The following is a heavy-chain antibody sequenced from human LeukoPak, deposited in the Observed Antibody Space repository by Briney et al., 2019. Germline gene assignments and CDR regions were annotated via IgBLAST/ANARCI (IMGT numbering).Heavy chain of an antibody. CDR2: IIGSGDST. D-gene: IGHD6-13*01. CDR1: GFTFSSYS. J-gene: IGHJ3*02. V-gene: IGHV3-23*01. Sequence: GGSLRLSCAASGFTFSSYSMIWVRQAPGKGLEWVSAIIGSGDSTYYADSVKGRFTISRDNSKNTLSLQMNSLRAEDTAVYYCARRGLAAAGMSAFDMWGQGTMVTVSS. CDR3: ARRGLAAAGMSAFDM.